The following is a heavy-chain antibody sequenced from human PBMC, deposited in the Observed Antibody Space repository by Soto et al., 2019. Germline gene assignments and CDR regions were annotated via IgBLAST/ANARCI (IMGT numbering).Heavy chain of an antibody. CDR3: AKEGAVGGTWFDY. CDR2: TSYDGSNK. CDR1: GFTFSSYG. Sequence: QVQLVESGGGVVQPGRSLRLSCTASGFTFSSYGMHWVRQAPGKGLEWVAITSYDGSNKYYADSVKGRFTISRDNSKNTLHLQMNSLRAEDTAVYYCAKEGAVGGTWFDYWGQGTLVTVSS. D-gene: IGHD6-19*01. V-gene: IGHV3-30*18. J-gene: IGHJ4*02.